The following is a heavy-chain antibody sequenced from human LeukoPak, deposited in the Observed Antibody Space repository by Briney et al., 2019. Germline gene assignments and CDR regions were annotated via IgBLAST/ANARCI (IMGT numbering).Heavy chain of an antibody. CDR2: ISYDGSNK. CDR3: AKDDLVGASLYGMDV. J-gene: IGHJ6*02. D-gene: IGHD1-26*01. V-gene: IGHV3-30*18. CDR1: GFTFSRYG. Sequence: GGSLRLSCAAYGFTFSRYGMHWVRQAPGKGLEWVAVISYDGSNKYYADSVKGRFTISRDNSKNTLYLQMNSLRAEDTAVYYCAKDDLVGASLYGMDVWGQGTTVTVSS.